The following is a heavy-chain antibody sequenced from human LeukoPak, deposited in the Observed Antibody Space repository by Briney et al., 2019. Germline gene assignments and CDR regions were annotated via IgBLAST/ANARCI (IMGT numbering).Heavy chain of an antibody. CDR1: GFVFSSYA. CDR3: AKASRVSDADAVW. CDR2: LRGDGET. Sequence: GGSLRLSCAASGFVFSSYAMSWVRQTPARGLEWVSSLRGDGETFYADSVKGRFTLSRDDSRNTVYLQLNNLRVEDTAIYYCAKASRVSDADAVWWGQGTLVPVSS. D-gene: IGHD3-10*01. J-gene: IGHJ4*02. V-gene: IGHV3-23*01.